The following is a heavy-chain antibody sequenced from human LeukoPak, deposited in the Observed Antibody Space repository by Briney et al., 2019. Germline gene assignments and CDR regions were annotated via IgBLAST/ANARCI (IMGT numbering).Heavy chain of an antibody. J-gene: IGHJ5*02. CDR1: GGSISSSSYY. V-gene: IGHV4-39*01. CDR2: IYYSGST. CDR3: ARLTYSSGWYSGTNWFDP. Sequence: SETLSLTCTVSGGSISSSSYYWGWIRQPPGKGLEWIGSIYYSGSTYYNPSLKSRVTISVDTSKNQFSLKLSSVTAADTAVYYCARLTYSSGWYSGTNWFDPWGQGTLVTVSS. D-gene: IGHD6-19*01.